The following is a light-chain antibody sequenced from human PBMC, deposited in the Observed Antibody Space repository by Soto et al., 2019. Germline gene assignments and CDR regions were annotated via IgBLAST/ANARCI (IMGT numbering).Light chain of an antibody. V-gene: IGKV3-11*01. CDR2: DAS. Sequence: EIVLTQSPATLSLSPGERATLSCRASQSVNNYLAWYQQKPGQAPRLLINDASNRATGIPARFSGSGSGTDFTLTISSLEPADFAVYYCQQRSIWPPLTFGGGTKVEIK. CDR3: QQRSIWPPLT. J-gene: IGKJ4*01. CDR1: QSVNNY.